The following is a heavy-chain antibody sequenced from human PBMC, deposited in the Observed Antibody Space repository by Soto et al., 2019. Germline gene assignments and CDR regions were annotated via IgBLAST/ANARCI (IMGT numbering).Heavy chain of an antibody. CDR2: ISYSGST. CDR3: ARGGASTWYDWFDP. J-gene: IGHJ5*02. D-gene: IGHD6-13*01. V-gene: IGHV4-59*01. Sequence: SETLSLTCTVSGGSISSFHWSWVRQPPGKGLESIGYISYSGSTNYNPSLKSRVTISADTSKNQLSLKLNSVTAADTAVYYCARGGASTWYDWFDPWGQGILVTVSS. CDR1: GGSISSFH.